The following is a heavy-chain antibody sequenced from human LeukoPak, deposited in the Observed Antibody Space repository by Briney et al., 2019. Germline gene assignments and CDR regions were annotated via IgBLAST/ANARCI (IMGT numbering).Heavy chain of an antibody. CDR2: INTDSSDI. J-gene: IGHJ4*02. Sequence: PGGSLRLSCAASGFTFSRYAMNWVRLAPGKGLEWVSYINTDSSDIHYADSVKGRFTISRDNARNTLYLQLSSLRAEDSAVYYCARDTFQPGLIDSWGQGTLVTVSS. V-gene: IGHV3-21*05. CDR1: GFTFSRYA. CDR3: ARDTFQPGLIDS. D-gene: IGHD2-2*01.